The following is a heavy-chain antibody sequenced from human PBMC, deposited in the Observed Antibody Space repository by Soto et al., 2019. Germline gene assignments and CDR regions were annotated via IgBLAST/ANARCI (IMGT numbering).Heavy chain of an antibody. CDR2: IYSGGST. Sequence: VQLVESGGGVVQPGRSLRLSCAASGFTFSSNYMSWVRQAPGKGLEWVSVIYSGGSTYYADSVKGRFTISRDNSKNTLYLQMNSLRAEDTAVYYCARGGSSGWVRYWGQGTLVTVSS. CDR1: GFTFSSNY. V-gene: IGHV3-66*01. D-gene: IGHD6-19*01. J-gene: IGHJ4*02. CDR3: ARGGSSGWVRY.